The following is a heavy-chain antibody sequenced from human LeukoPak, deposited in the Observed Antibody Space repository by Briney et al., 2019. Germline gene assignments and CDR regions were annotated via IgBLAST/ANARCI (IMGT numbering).Heavy chain of an antibody. CDR2: IYYSGST. Sequence: SETLSLTCTVSGGSISSYYWSWIRQPPGKGLEWIGYIYYSGSTYCNPSLKSRVTISVDTSKNQFSLKLSSVTAADTAVYYCARDRYGDYGSESGYYYMDVWGKGTTVTVSS. CDR3: ARDRYGDYGSESGYYYMDV. D-gene: IGHD3-10*01. CDR1: GGSISSYY. V-gene: IGHV4-30-4*08. J-gene: IGHJ6*03.